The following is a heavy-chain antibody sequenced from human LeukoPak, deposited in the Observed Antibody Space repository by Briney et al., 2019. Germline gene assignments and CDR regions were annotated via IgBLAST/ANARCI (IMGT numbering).Heavy chain of an antibody. Sequence: SVTLSLTCTVSGGSMSSYYWSWIREPPGKGLEWIGYIYYSGSTNYNPSLKRRVTISVDTSKNQFSLKLSSVTAADTAVYYCARESAAGMGLDYWGQGTLVTVSS. J-gene: IGHJ4*02. CDR1: GGSMSSYY. D-gene: IGHD6-13*01. CDR2: IYYSGST. CDR3: ARESAAGMGLDY. V-gene: IGHV4-59*13.